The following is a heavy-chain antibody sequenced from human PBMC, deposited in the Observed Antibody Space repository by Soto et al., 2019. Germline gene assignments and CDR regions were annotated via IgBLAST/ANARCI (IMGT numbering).Heavy chain of an antibody. CDR2: INAGNGNT. V-gene: IGHV1-3*01. J-gene: IGHJ4*02. D-gene: IGHD2-15*01. Sequence: QVQLVQSGAEVKKPGASVKVSCKASGYTFTSYAMHWVRQAPGQRLEWMGWINAGNGNTKYSQKFQGRVTITRDTSASTAYMELSRLRSEDTAVYCCARGPGGPDGPGDYWGQGTLVIVSS. CDR1: GYTFTSYA. CDR3: ARGPGGPDGPGDY.